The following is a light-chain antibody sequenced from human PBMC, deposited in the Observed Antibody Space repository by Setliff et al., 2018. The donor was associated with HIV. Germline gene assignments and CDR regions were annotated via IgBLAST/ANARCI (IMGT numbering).Light chain of an antibody. V-gene: IGLV2-14*03. CDR3: SSYTSSTPLYV. CDR1: SSDAGGYNY. J-gene: IGLJ1*01. CDR2: AVS. Sequence: QSALTQPASVSGSPGQSITISCTATSSDAGGYNYVSWYQQHPGKAPKLMISAVSNRPSGVSNRFSGSKSGNTASLTISGLQAEDEADYYCSSYTSSTPLYVFGTGTSHRP.